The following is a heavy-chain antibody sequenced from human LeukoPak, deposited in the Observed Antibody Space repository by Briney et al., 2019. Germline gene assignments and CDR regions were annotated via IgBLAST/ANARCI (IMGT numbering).Heavy chain of an antibody. D-gene: IGHD3-9*01. V-gene: IGHV3-48*02. J-gene: IGHJ4*02. CDR1: GFSFTDYP. CDR2: IRTTAEGAKYA. Sequence: GGSLRLSCATSGFSFTDYPMNWVRQAPGQGLEWISNIRTTAEGAKYAYYADSVKGRVTISRDDGKNTLYLHMNSLRDDDTAVYYCATDQRYAFDYWGQGILVTVSS. CDR3: ATDQRYAFDY.